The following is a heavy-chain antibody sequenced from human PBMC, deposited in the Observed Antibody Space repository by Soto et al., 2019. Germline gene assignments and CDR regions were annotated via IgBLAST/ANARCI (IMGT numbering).Heavy chain of an antibody. J-gene: IGHJ6*02. Sequence: SETLSLTGAVYGGSFSGYYWTWIRQPPGKGLEWIGEIKYSGNTNYNPSLNSRVTISVDTSKNQFSLRLRSVTAADTAVYYCARRYYYDSSGQDYYGMDVWGQGTTVTVSS. V-gene: IGHV4-34*01. CDR3: ARRYYYDSSGQDYYGMDV. D-gene: IGHD3-22*01. CDR2: IKYSGNT. CDR1: GGSFSGYY.